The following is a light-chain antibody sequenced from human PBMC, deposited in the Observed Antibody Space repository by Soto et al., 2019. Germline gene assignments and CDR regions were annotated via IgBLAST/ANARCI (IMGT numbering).Light chain of an antibody. CDR1: SSNIGAGYD. Sequence: QSVLTQPPSVSGAPGQRVTISCTGSSSNIGAGYDVHWYQQLPGTAPKLLIYGNSNRPSGVPDRFSGSKSGTSASLAITGLQVEDEADYYCQSYHSSLDVVSGGGTKLTVL. J-gene: IGLJ2*01. CDR3: QSYHSSLDVV. V-gene: IGLV1-40*01. CDR2: GNS.